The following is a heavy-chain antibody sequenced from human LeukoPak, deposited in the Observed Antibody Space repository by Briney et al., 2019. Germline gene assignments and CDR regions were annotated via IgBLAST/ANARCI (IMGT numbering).Heavy chain of an antibody. CDR3: ARGPYITVASLDY. D-gene: IGHD1-20*01. V-gene: IGHV7-4-1*02. CDR1: GYTFTGYA. Sequence: ASVKVSCKASGYTFTGYAMTWVRQAPGQGLEWMGWINTNTGNPTYAQGFTGRFVFSLDTSVSTAYLQISSLKAEDTAVYYCARGPYITVASLDYWGQGTLVTVSS. J-gene: IGHJ4*02. CDR2: INTNTGNP.